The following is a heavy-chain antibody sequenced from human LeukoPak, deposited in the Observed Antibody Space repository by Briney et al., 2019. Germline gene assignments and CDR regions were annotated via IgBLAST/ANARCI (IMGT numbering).Heavy chain of an antibody. CDR1: GVSFSGYY. V-gene: IGHV4-34*01. CDR2: INHSGST. Sequence: SETLSLTCAVYGVSFSGYYWSWIRQPPGKGLEWIGEINHSGSTNYNPSLKSRVTISVDTSKNQFSLKLSSVTAADTAVYYCARAYSSSWYFWFDPWGQGTLVTVSS. J-gene: IGHJ5*02. D-gene: IGHD6-13*01. CDR3: ARAYSSSWYFWFDP.